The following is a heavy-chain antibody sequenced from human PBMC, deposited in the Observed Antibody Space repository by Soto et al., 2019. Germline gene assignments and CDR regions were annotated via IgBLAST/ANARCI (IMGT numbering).Heavy chain of an antibody. Sequence: GGALRLSCAASGFRFSSYSMSWVRQTPGKGLEWVAAITAPGDRTYYADSVTGRFTISRDNSKKTHYLQMTSLRAEDTAMYYCATMNGYFEHWGQGTPVTVPS. D-gene: IGHD3-22*01. V-gene: IGHV3-23*01. CDR3: ATMNGYFEH. J-gene: IGHJ4*02. CDR1: GFRFSSYS. CDR2: ITAPGDRT.